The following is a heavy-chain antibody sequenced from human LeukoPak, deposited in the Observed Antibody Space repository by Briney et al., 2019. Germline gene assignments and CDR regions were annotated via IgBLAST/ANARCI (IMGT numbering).Heavy chain of an antibody. V-gene: IGHV1-69*05. CDR3: ARDEPYYYYFDY. CDR2: IIPIFGTA. CDR1: GGTFSSYA. D-gene: IGHD3-10*01. Sequence: SVKVSCKASGGTFSSYAISWVRQTPGQGLEWVGRIIPIFGTANYAQKFQGRVTITTDESTSTAYMELSSLRSEDTAVYYCARDEPYYYYFDYWGQGTLVTVSS. J-gene: IGHJ4*02.